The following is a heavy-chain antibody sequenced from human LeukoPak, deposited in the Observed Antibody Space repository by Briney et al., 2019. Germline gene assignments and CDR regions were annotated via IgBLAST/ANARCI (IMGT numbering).Heavy chain of an antibody. CDR1: GGSFSGYY. Sequence: SETLSLTCAVYGGSFSGYYWSWIRQPPGKGLEWIGEINHSGSTNYNPSLKSRVTISVDTSKNQFSLKLSSVTAADTAVYYCARLLTGLYYFDYWGQGTLVTVSS. V-gene: IGHV4-34*01. D-gene: IGHD3-9*01. J-gene: IGHJ4*02. CDR3: ARLLTGLYYFDY. CDR2: INHSGST.